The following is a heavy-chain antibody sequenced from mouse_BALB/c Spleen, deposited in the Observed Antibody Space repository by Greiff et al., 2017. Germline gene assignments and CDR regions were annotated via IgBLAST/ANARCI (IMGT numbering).Heavy chain of an antibody. CDR2: ISYSGST. CDR1: GYSITSDYA. J-gene: IGHJ4*01. D-gene: IGHD3-2*01. Sequence: EVQLQQSGPGLVKPSQSLSLTCTVTGYSITSDYAWNWIRQFPGNKLEWMGYISYSGSTSYNPSLKSRISITRDTSKNQFFLQLNSVTTEDTATYYCASRQLGNRYYYAMDYWGQGTSVTVSS. CDR3: ASRQLGNRYYYAMDY. V-gene: IGHV3-2*02.